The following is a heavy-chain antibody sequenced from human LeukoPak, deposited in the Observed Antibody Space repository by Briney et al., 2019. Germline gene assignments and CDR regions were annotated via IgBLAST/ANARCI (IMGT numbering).Heavy chain of an antibody. J-gene: IGHJ4*02. D-gene: IGHD5-12*01. CDR1: GGSISSGDYY. V-gene: IGHV4-30-4*02. Sequence: PSETLSLTRTVSGGSISSGDYYWSWIRQPPGKGLEWIGYIYYSGSTYYNPSLKSRVTISVATSKKQFSLKLSSVTAADTAVYYCARDHIGYGQFDYWGQGTLVTVSS. CDR2: IYYSGST. CDR3: ARDHIGYGQFDY.